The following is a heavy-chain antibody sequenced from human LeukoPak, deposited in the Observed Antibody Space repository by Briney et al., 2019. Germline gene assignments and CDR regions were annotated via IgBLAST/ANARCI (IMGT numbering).Heavy chain of an antibody. D-gene: IGHD5-18*01. CDR2: IYTSGST. CDR1: GASIRSHY. V-gene: IGHV4-4*08. Sequence: SETLSLTCTVSGASIRSHYWSWIRQPPGKGLEWIGRIYTSGSTNYNPSLKSRVTISVDTSKNQFSLKLSSVTAADTAVYYCARVRWSSYGAFDIWGQGTMVTVSS. CDR3: ARVRWSSYGAFDI. J-gene: IGHJ3*02.